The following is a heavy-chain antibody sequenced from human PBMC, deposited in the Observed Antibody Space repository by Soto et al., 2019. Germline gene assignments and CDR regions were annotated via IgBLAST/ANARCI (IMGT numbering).Heavy chain of an antibody. D-gene: IGHD2-2*01. J-gene: IGHJ6*02. V-gene: IGHV1-2*04. Sequence: ASVKVSCKASGYTFTGYYMHWVRQAPGQGLEWMGWINPNSGGTNYAQKFQGWVTMTRDTSISTAYMELSRLRSDDTAVYYCARGRKLLVKAPSEGVLMDVWGQAITVTVS. CDR1: GYTFTGYY. CDR2: INPNSGGT. CDR3: ARGRKLLVKAPSEGVLMDV.